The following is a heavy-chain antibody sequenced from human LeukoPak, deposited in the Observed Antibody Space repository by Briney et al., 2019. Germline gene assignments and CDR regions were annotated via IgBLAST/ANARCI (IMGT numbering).Heavy chain of an antibody. D-gene: IGHD2-8*02. J-gene: IGHJ3*02. CDR1: GGSITTGSYH. CDR3: TRQLGNWYWAFDI. Sequence: SETLSLTCTLSGGSITTGSYHWGRLRQPPGKGLEWIATIHPSGSTHYRPSLRSRVTISIDTSENQFSLKLTSVTAADTAVYYCTRQLGNWYWAFDIWGQGTMLIVSS. V-gene: IGHV4-39*01. CDR2: IHPSGST.